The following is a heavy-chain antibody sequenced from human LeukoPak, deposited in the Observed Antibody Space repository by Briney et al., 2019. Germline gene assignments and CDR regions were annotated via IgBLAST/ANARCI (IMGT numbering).Heavy chain of an antibody. CDR1: GYTFTSYD. V-gene: IGHV1-46*01. CDR3: ARDRCSGGSCYSDY. D-gene: IGHD2-15*01. CDR2: INPSGGST. J-gene: IGHJ4*02. Sequence: ASVKVSCKASGYTFTSYDINWVRQATGQGLEWMGIINPSGGSTSYAQKFQGRVTMTRDTSTSTVYMELSSLRSEDTAVYYCARDRCSGGSCYSDYWGQGTLVTVSS.